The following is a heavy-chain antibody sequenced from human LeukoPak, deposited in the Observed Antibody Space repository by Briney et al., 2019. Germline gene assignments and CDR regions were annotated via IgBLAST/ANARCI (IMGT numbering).Heavy chain of an antibody. J-gene: IGHJ5*02. Sequence: GGSLRLSCAASGFTFTNYDMHWVRQPTGKGLEWVSSIGIGGDRYYPDSVKGRFTISRGNAQNSLYLQMNSLRAGDTGVYYCTRGTRTGENWFDPWGQGTLVTVSS. CDR3: TRGTRTGENWFDP. V-gene: IGHV3-13*04. CDR2: IGIGGDR. D-gene: IGHD7-27*01. CDR1: GFTFTNYD.